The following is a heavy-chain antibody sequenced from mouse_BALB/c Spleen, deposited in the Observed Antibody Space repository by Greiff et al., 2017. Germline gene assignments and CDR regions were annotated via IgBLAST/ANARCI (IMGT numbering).Heavy chain of an antibody. J-gene: IGHJ1*01. Sequence: EVQRVESGGGLVKPGGSLKLSCAASGFTFSSYTMSWVRQTPEKRLEWVATISSGGSYTYYPDSVKGRFTISRDNAKNTLYLQMSSLKSEDTAMYYCTRDLDYGSSHWYCDVWGAGTTVTVSS. D-gene: IGHD1-1*01. CDR1: GFTFSSYT. CDR2: ISSGGSYT. CDR3: TRDLDYGSSHWYCDV. V-gene: IGHV5-6-4*01.